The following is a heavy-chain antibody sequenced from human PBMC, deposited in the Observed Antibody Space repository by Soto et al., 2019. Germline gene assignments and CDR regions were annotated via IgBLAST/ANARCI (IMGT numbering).Heavy chain of an antibody. Sequence: TGGSLRLSCAVSGFTFNSNDMTWVRQAPGKGLEWVSYIGIGSSTKYYADSVKGRFTISRDNARNSLYLQMNSLRAEDTAVYYCARDQLYYNDISGRPLNAFDVWGQGTMVTVSS. V-gene: IGHV3-48*01. J-gene: IGHJ3*01. CDR1: GFTFNSND. CDR3: ARDQLYYNDISGRPLNAFDV. CDR2: IGIGSSTK. D-gene: IGHD3-22*01.